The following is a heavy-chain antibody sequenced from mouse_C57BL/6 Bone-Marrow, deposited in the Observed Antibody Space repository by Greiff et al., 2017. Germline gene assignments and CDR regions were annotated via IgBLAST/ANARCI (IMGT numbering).Heavy chain of an antibody. CDR1: DYEFPSHD. D-gene: IGHD1-1*01. CDR2: INRDGGST. J-gene: IGHJ4*01. V-gene: IGHV5-2*01. CDR3: ARHSNYAMDY. Sequence: DVLLVESGGGLVQPGESLKLSCESNDYEFPSHDMSWVRKTPEKRLELVAAINRDGGSTYYPDTMERRFIISRDNTKKTLYLQMRSLRSEDRAMYYCARHSNYAMDYWGQGTSVTVSS.